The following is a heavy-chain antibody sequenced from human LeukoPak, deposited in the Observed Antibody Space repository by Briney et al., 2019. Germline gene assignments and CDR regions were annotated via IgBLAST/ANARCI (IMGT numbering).Heavy chain of an antibody. CDR2: IYHSGNT. V-gene: IGHV4-4*02. Sequence: SGTLSLTCAVSGDSISSSNWWSWVRQPPEKGLEWIGEIYHSGNTNYNPPLKSRVTISLDKSKNQFSLKLSSVTAADTAVYYCARVVRIGAALGWFDPWGQGTLVTVSS. J-gene: IGHJ5*02. CDR1: GDSISSSNW. D-gene: IGHD6-13*01. CDR3: ARVVRIGAALGWFDP.